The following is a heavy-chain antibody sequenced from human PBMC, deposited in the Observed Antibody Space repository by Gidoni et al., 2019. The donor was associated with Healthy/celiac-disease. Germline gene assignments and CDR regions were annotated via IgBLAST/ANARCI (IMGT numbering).Heavy chain of an antibody. V-gene: IGHV3-30-3*01. J-gene: IGHJ4*02. CDR2: ISYDGSNK. CDR1: GFPLSSYA. Sequence: QVQLVEAGGGVVQPGRYLRLSCAASGFPLSSYAMHWVRQAPGKGLGWVAVISYDGSNKYYADSVKGRFTISRDNSKNTLYLQMNSLRAEDTAVYYCARSFEWELLPFDYWGQGTLVTVSS. D-gene: IGHD1-26*01. CDR3: ARSFEWELLPFDY.